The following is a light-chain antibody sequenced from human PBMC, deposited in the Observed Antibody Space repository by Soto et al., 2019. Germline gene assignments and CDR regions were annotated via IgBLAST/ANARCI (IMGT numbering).Light chain of an antibody. J-gene: IGLJ1*01. CDR3: SSYSISTAYL. CDR2: EVS. V-gene: IGLV2-14*01. Sequence: QYVLTEPASVSGSPGQSITISCTGTSSDVGVYDYVSWYQLHPGKAPKLMVFEVSNRPSGVSYRFSGSKSGNTASLTISGLQAEDEADYFCSSYSISTAYLFGSGTKV. CDR1: SSDVGVYDY.